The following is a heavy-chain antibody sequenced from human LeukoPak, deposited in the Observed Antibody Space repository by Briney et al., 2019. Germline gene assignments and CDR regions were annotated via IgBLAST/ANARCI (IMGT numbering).Heavy chain of an antibody. V-gene: IGHV4-34*01. CDR1: GGSSSGYY. Sequence: SETLSLTCAVYGGSSSGYYWSWIRQPPGKGLEWIGEINHSGSTNYNPSLKSRVTISVDTSKNQFSLKLSSVTAADTAVYYCASLYYWSGNYWGQGTLVTVSS. D-gene: IGHD3-3*01. CDR2: INHSGST. CDR3: ASLYYWSGNY. J-gene: IGHJ4*02.